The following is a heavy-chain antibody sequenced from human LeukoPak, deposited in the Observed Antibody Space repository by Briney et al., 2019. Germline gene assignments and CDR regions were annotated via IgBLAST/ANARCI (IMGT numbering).Heavy chain of an antibody. Sequence: ASVKVSCKASGYTFTSYDINWVRQATGQGLEWMGWMNPNSGNTGYAQKFQGRVTITRNTSISTAYMELNSLRAEDTAVYYCAKLQGGWYYDFWSGYCNSCYFDYWGQGTLVTVSS. CDR3: AKLQGGWYYDFWSGYCNSCYFDY. V-gene: IGHV1-8*03. CDR2: MNPNSGNT. CDR1: GYTFTSYD. J-gene: IGHJ4*02. D-gene: IGHD3-3*01.